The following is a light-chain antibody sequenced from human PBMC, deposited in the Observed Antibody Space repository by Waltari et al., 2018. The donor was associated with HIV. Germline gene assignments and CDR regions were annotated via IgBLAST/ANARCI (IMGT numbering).Light chain of an antibody. CDR3: QQYGSSRWT. CDR2: GAS. CDR1: QSVSSSY. Sequence: VLTQSPGTLSLSPGERATLSCRASQSVSSSYLAWYQQKPGQAPRLLIYGASSRATGIPDRFSGSGSGTDFTLTISRLEPEDFAVYYCQQYGSSRWTFGQGTKVEIK. V-gene: IGKV3-20*01. J-gene: IGKJ1*01.